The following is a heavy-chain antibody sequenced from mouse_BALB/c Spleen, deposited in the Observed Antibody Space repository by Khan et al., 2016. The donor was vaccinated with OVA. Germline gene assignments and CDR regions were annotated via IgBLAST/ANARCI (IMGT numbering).Heavy chain of an antibody. Sequence: EVQLQQSGPELVKPGASVKMSCKSSGYIFTNYVLHWVKQKPGQGLEWIGYINPYNGGTKYNEKFKGKATLASDKYSITAYMELSSLTSEDSAVYYCARGNGQSYYFDYWGQGTTLTLSS. CDR1: GYIFTNYV. J-gene: IGHJ2*01. CDR3: ARGNGQSYYFDY. CDR2: INPYNGGT. V-gene: IGHV1S136*01. D-gene: IGHD3-1*01.